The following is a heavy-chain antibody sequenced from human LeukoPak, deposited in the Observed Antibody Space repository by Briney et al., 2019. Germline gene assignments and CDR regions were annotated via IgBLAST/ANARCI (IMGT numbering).Heavy chain of an antibody. CDR1: GFTFSSYS. D-gene: IGHD6-19*01. Sequence: GGSLRLSCAASGFTFSSYSMNWVRQAPGKGLEWVSSISSSSSHIYYADSVKGRFTISRDNAKNSLYLQMNSLRVDDTAVYYCATQGIAVSDFDYWGQGTLVTVSS. CDR2: ISSSSSHI. CDR3: ATQGIAVSDFDY. V-gene: IGHV3-21*04. J-gene: IGHJ4*02.